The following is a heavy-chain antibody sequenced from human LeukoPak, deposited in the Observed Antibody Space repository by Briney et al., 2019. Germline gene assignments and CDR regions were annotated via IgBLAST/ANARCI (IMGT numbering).Heavy chain of an antibody. V-gene: IGHV3-7*01. CDR1: GFTFSKYT. CDR2: IKQDGSEK. D-gene: IGHD2-15*01. Sequence: PGGSLRLSCAASGFTFSKYTMSWVRQAPGKGLEWVANIKQDGSEKYYVDSVKGRFTISRDNAKNSLYLQMNSLRAEDTAVYYCARDYSNYYYHYMDVWGKGNTVTVSS. J-gene: IGHJ6*03. CDR3: ARDYSNYYYHYMDV.